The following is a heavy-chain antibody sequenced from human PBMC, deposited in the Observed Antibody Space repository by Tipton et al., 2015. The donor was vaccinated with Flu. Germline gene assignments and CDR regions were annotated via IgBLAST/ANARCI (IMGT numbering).Heavy chain of an antibody. D-gene: IGHD4-23*01. V-gene: IGHV3-30*04. CDR2: ISYDDGSNK. CDR3: ARDRIPTVVTVSAFDI. Sequence: QVQLVQSGGGVVQPGRSLRLSCAASGSTFSTYAMHWVRQAPGKGLEWVAVISYDDGSNKYYADSVKGRFTISRDNSKNTLYLQMNSLRAEDTAVYYCARDRIPTVVTVSAFDIWGQGTMVTVSS. CDR1: GSTFSTYA. J-gene: IGHJ3*02.